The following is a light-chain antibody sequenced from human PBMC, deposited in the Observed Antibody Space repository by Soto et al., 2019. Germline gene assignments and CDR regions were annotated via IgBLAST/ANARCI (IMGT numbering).Light chain of an antibody. J-gene: IGLJ2*01. CDR2: DTN. Sequence: QAVVTQEPSLTVSPGGTVTLTCGSSTGAVTNGHYPYWFQQKPGQAPRTLIYDTNNRHSWTPARFSASLLGGKAALTLSGAQPEDEAEYYCLLSCSGARVFGGRTKLTVL. V-gene: IGLV7-46*01. CDR1: TGAVTNGHY. CDR3: LLSCSGARV.